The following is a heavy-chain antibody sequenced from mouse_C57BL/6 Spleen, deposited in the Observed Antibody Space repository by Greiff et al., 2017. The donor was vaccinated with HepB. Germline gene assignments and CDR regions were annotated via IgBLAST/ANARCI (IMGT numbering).Heavy chain of an antibody. V-gene: IGHV5-4*03. Sequence: EVNVVESGGGLVKPGGSLKLSCAASGFTFSSYAMSWVRQTPEKRLEWVATISDGGSYTYYPDNVKGRFTISRDNAKNNLYLQMSHLKSEDTAMYYCARYYGSSPYYAMDYWGQGTSVTVSS. D-gene: IGHD1-1*01. J-gene: IGHJ4*01. CDR3: ARYYGSSPYYAMDY. CDR2: ISDGGSYT. CDR1: GFTFSSYA.